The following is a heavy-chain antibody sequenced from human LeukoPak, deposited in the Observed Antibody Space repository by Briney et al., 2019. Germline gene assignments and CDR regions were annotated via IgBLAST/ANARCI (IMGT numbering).Heavy chain of an antibody. Sequence: SVKVSCKASGYTFTGYYMHWVRQAPGQGLERMGWINPNSGGTNYAQKFQGRVTMTRDTSISTAYMELSRLRSDDTAVYYCARDWMAYNQEPNWFDPWGQGTLVTVSS. CDR2: INPNSGGT. V-gene: IGHV1-2*02. CDR1: GYTFTGYY. J-gene: IGHJ5*02. CDR3: ARDWMAYNQEPNWFDP. D-gene: IGHD1-1*01.